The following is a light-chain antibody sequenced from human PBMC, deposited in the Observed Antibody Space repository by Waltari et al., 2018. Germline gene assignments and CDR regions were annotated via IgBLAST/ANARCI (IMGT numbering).Light chain of an antibody. V-gene: IGKV3-11*01. CDR3: QQCTSPPT. CDR1: QSVGTC. CDR2: DAS. Sequence: EILLTQSPITLSLSRGERATLSCRARQSVGTCLAWYEHKTGQAPTLLLSDASNRATGIPARFSASGSGTDFTLTISSLEPEDSAVYFCQQCTSPPTFGGGT. J-gene: IGKJ4*01.